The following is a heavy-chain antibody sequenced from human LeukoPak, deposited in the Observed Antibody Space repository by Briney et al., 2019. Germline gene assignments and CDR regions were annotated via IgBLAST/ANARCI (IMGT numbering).Heavy chain of an antibody. CDR2: INGGGGTI. D-gene: IGHD4-17*01. J-gene: IGHJ4*02. CDR1: GFTFDNYA. Sequence: PGGSLRLSCVASGFTFDNYAMSWVRQAPGKGLEWVSTINGGGGTISYVDSVEGRFTISRDNSKNTLYLQMTSLRADDTAIYYCARGGGVKITVTTTRPLDYWGQGTLVTVSS. CDR3: ARGGGVKITVTTTRPLDY. V-gene: IGHV3-23*01.